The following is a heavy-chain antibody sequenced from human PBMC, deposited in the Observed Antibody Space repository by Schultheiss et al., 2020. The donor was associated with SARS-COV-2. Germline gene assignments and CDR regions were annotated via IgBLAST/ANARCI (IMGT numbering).Heavy chain of an antibody. V-gene: IGHV3-11*05. CDR2: ISSSSSYT. Sequence: LSLTCAVSGGSISSSNWWSWVRQPPGKGLEWVSYISSSSSYTNYADSVKGRFTISRDNAKNSLYLQMNSLRAEDTAVYYCARDGDYSNYYYMDVWGKGTTVTVSS. D-gene: IGHD4-11*01. CDR1: GGSISSSN. J-gene: IGHJ6*03. CDR3: ARDGDYSNYYYMDV.